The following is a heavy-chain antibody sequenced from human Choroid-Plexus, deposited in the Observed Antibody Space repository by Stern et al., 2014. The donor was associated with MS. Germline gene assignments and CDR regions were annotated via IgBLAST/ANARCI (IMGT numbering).Heavy chain of an antibody. CDR3: AKDRQYLTYFFDH. CDR2: VSYDGSNK. CDR1: GFTFGSCA. V-gene: IGHV3-30*18. J-gene: IGHJ5*02. D-gene: IGHD2/OR15-2a*01. Sequence: VQLVESGGGVVQPGRPLRLSCVASGFTFGSCAMHWVRQAPGKGVEWVAGVSYDGSNKYYADSVKVRFTISRDNSQNTLYMQMSSLRPEDTAVYYCAKDRQYLTYFFDHWGQGSLVTVSS.